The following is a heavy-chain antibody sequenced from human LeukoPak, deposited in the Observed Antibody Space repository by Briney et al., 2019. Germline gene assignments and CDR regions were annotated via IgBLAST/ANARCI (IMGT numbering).Heavy chain of an antibody. Sequence: ASVKVSCKASGYTFTSYYIHWVRQAPGQGLEWMGWIDPNSGGTNYAQKFQGRVTMTRDTSVSTAYMELSRLRSDDTAVYYCASLIVVFPVARLDGFDLWGQGTMLTVSS. D-gene: IGHD2-15*01. CDR3: ASLIVVFPVARLDGFDL. CDR2: IDPNSGGT. J-gene: IGHJ3*01. CDR1: GYTFTSYY. V-gene: IGHV1-2*02.